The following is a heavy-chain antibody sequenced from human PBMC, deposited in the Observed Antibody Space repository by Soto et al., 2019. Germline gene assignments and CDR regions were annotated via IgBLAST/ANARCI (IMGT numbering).Heavy chain of an antibody. V-gene: IGHV3-23*01. CDR2: ISGSGGSI. CDR1: GFTFSSYA. J-gene: IGHJ4*02. D-gene: IGHD5-18*01. CDR3: VKGISYGYYVLDY. Sequence: DVQLLESGGDLVQPGESLRLSCVASGFTFSSYAMNWVRQAPGMGLEWVSTISGSGGSIYYADSVKGRFAISRDNSKNTLFLQMSSLRVEDTAIYYCVKGISYGYYVLDYWGQGTLVTVSS.